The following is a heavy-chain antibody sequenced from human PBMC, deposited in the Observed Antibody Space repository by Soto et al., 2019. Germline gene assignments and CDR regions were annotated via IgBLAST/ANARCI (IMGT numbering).Heavy chain of an antibody. CDR3: ARGLTGYHP. V-gene: IGHV1-18*04. D-gene: IGHD3-9*01. CDR1: GYRITSNG. J-gene: IGHJ5*02. CDR2: ISAYNGNT. Sequence: VNRYRKTAGYRITSNGISLVRQAPGQGLEWMGWISAYNGNTNYAQKLQGRVTMTTDTSTSTAYMELRSLRSDDTAVYYCARGLTGYHPWGQGTLVTVSS.